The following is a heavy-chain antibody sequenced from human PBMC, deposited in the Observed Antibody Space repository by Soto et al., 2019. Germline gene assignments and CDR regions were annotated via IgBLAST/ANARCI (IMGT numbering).Heavy chain of an antibody. D-gene: IGHD2-2*01. CDR2: IIPIFGTP. V-gene: IGHV1-69*12. CDR3: ARDVWRDPDCISTSCCYNWFDP. Sequence: QVQLVQSGAEVKKPGSSVKVSCKASGGTFSIYGISWVRQAPGQGLEWMGGIIPIFGTPNYAQKFQGRVTILADETTNTDYMELSILRSEDTAEYYCARDVWRDPDCISTSCCYNWFDPWGRGTQVTVSS. J-gene: IGHJ5*02. CDR1: GGTFSIYG.